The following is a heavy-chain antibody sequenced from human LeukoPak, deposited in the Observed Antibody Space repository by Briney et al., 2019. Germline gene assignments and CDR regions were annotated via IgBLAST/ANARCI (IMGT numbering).Heavy chain of an antibody. J-gene: IGHJ4*02. Sequence: GGSLRLSCAASGFTFSSYAMHWVRQAPGKGLEWVAVISYDGSNKYYADFVKGRFTISRDNSKNTLYLQMNSLRAEDTAAYYCARDYAPFLRSSSGWLVDYWGQGTLVTVSS. CDR2: ISYDGSNK. D-gene: IGHD6-19*01. V-gene: IGHV3-30-3*01. CDR3: ARDYAPFLRSSSGWLVDY. CDR1: GFTFSSYA.